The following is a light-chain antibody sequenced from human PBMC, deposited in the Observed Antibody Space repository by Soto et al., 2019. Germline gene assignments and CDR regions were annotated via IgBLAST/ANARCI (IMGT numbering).Light chain of an antibody. Sequence: QSALTKPPSASGSPGQSVTISCTGTSSDVGDYDYVSWYQQHPGKVPKLIIYEVTKRPSGVPDRFSGSKSGNTASLTVSGLQTEDEADYYCSSYAGGNNLLFGGGTKVTVL. V-gene: IGLV2-8*01. CDR3: SSYAGGNNLL. CDR1: SSDVGDYDY. CDR2: EVT. J-gene: IGLJ2*01.